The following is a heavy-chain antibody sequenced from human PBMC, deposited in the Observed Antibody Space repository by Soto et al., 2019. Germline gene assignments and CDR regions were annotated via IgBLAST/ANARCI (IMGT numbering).Heavy chain of an antibody. CDR3: AREMVPSDYYGSGSYYP. CDR2: ISAYNGNT. Sequence: QVQLVQSGAEVKKPGASVKVSCKASGYTFTSYGISWVRQAPGQGLEWMGWISAYNGNTNYAQKLQGRVTMTTDTSTSTDYMELRSLRSDDTAVYYCAREMVPSDYYGSGSYYPWGQGTLVTVSS. V-gene: IGHV1-18*01. CDR1: GYTFTSYG. D-gene: IGHD3-10*01. J-gene: IGHJ5*02.